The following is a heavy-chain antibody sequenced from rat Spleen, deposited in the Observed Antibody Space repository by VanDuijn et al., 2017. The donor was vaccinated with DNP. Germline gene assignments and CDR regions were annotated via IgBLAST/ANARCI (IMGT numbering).Heavy chain of an antibody. J-gene: IGHJ2*01. CDR1: GFSITSSH. Sequence: EVQLQESGPGLVKPSQSLSLTCSVTGFSITSSHRWNWIRKFPGDKLEWMGYISYSGFTRYNPSLKSRISITRDTSKNLFFLQLNSLTTEDTATYYCARWSDYFDNWGQGVMVTVSS. CDR3: ARWSDYFDN. CDR2: ISYSGFT. V-gene: IGHV3-1*01.